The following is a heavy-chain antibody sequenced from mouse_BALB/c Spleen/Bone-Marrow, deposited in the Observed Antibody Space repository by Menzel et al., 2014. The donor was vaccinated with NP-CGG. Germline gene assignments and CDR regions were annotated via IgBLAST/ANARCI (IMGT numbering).Heavy chain of an antibody. Sequence: EVKLMESGGGLVQPGGSLKLSCATSGFTFSDYYMYWVRQTPEKRLEWVAYISNGGGSTYYPDTIKGRFTISRDNAKNTLYLQMSRLKSEDTAMYYCARRNYDETWFAYWGQGTLVTVSA. J-gene: IGHJ3*01. CDR1: GFTFSDYY. V-gene: IGHV5-12*02. D-gene: IGHD2-4*01. CDR3: ARRNYDETWFAY. CDR2: ISNGGGST.